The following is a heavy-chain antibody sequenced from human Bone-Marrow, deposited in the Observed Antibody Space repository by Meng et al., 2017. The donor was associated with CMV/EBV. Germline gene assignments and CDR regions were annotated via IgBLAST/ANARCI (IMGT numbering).Heavy chain of an antibody. J-gene: IGHJ6*02. CDR3: ARGLLPAAHYHYYGMDV. CDR1: GFSFDDYG. CDR2: INWNGGST. D-gene: IGHD2-2*01. Sequence: GGSLRLSCAASGFSFDDYGMSWVRQAPGKGLDWVSGINWNGGSTGYADSVKGRFTISRDNAKNSLYLQMNSLRAEDTGLYYCARGLLPAAHYHYYGMDVWGQGNTVTGAS. V-gene: IGHV3-20*04.